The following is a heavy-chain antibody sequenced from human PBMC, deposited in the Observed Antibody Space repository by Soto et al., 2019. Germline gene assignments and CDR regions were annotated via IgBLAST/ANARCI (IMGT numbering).Heavy chain of an antibody. Sequence: EVQLLESGGGLVQPGGSLRLSCAASGFTFSSYAMSWVRQAPGKGLVWVSAISGSGGSTYYADSVKGRFTISRDNSKNTLYLQMNSLRAEDTAVYYCAKLGRPYDILTGYDYWGQGTLVTVSS. J-gene: IGHJ4*02. CDR3: AKLGRPYDILTGYDY. CDR1: GFTFSSYA. V-gene: IGHV3-23*01. D-gene: IGHD3-9*01. CDR2: ISGSGGST.